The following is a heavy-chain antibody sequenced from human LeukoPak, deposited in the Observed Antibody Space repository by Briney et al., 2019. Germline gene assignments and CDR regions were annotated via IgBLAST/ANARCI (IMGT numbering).Heavy chain of an antibody. Sequence: SETLSLTCTVSGDSISSYYWSWIRQPAGKGVECIGRLYTSGSTIYNPSLKSRVTISVDKSKNQSSLKLTSVTAADTAVYYCPRGPICGSSCYLDYWGQGSLVAVSS. CDR3: PRGPICGSSCYLDY. D-gene: IGHD2-15*01. CDR1: GDSISSYY. V-gene: IGHV4-4*07. J-gene: IGHJ4*02. CDR2: LYTSGST.